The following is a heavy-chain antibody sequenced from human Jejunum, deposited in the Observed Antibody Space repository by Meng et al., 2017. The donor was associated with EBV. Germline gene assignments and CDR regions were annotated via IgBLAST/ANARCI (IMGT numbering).Heavy chain of an antibody. J-gene: IGHJ5*02. Sequence: QVQLVPSGAEVKKPGAPVKVSCKASGYTFTGYYLHWVRQAPGQGLEWMGRINPNSGGTNYAQKFQGRVTMTRDTSFTTAYMELSRVTSDDTAVYYCAGGTYSQTNWFDPWGQGTLVTVSS. V-gene: IGHV1-2*06. D-gene: IGHD5-18*01. CDR3: AGGTYSQTNWFDP. CDR2: INPNSGGT. CDR1: GYTFTGYY.